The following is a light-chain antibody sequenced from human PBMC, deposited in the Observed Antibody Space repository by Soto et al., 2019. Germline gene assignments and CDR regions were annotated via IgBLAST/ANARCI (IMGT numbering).Light chain of an antibody. CDR1: QTISSW. CDR2: WAS. Sequence: DIKMTQSPSTLSGSVGDRVTITCRASQTISSWLAWYQQKPGKAPKALIYWASSLETGAPSRFSGSGSGTEVTLTISSLQPDDFATNYCQQYNSYPWTFGPGTKVDI. CDR3: QQYNSYPWT. J-gene: IGKJ1*01. V-gene: IGKV1-5*03.